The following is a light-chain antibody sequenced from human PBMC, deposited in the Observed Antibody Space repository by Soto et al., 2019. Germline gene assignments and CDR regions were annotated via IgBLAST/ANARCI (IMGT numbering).Light chain of an antibody. CDR2: GAS. V-gene: IGKV3-20*01. J-gene: IGKJ2*01. CDR3: QHFGTAPPYT. CDR1: QSISAKH. Sequence: EIVLTQSTGLLSSSPGETAVLSCRASQSISAKHLAWYQLRPGQSPRLLIYGASGRATGVPGRFSGSGSGTEFTLTISRLEPEDFVVYCCQHFGTAPPYTFGQGTKLEI.